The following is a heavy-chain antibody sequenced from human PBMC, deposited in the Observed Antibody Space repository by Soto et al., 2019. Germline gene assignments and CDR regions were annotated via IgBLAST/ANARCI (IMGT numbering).Heavy chain of an antibody. V-gene: IGHV1-69*01. CDR3: ARAPSFGRTGTMDYFDY. CDR2: IIPIFGTA. J-gene: IGHJ4*02. CDR1: GGTFSSYA. D-gene: IGHD1-7*01. Sequence: QVQLVQSGAEVKKPGSSVKVSCKASGGTFSSYAISWVRQAPGHGLEWMGGIIPIFGTANYAQKFQGRVTITADESTSTAYMELSSLRSEDTAVYYCARAPSFGRTGTMDYFDYWGQGTLVTVSS.